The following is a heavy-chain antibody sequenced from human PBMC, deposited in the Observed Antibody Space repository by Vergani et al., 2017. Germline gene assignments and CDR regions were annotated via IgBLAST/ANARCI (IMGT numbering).Heavy chain of an antibody. CDR1: GGSFTSYH. CDR2: IDHTGRP. CDR3: ARVNTETHGHVYYCYYMDV. Sequence: QVQLQQWGGGLLKPSETLSLTCVVNGGSFTSYHWTWIRQSPGEGLEWVGDIDHTGRPDYNPSLKSRLTMSVDKSRNQFSLTLNSVTATDTAIYFCARVNTETHGHVYYCYYMDVWGQGTAVTVSS. D-gene: IGHD4-11*01. V-gene: IGHV4-34*01. J-gene: IGHJ6*03.